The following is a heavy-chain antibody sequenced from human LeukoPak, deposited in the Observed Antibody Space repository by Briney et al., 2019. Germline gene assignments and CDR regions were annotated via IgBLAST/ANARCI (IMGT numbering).Heavy chain of an antibody. J-gene: IGHJ3*02. V-gene: IGHV4-61*02. Sequence: PSQTLSPTCTVSGGSISSGSYYWSWIRQPAGKGLEWIGRIYTSGSTDYNPSLKSRVTISVDTSKNQFSLKLSSVTAADTAVYYCARTGIYCSSTSCFIDAFDIWGQGTMVTVSS. D-gene: IGHD2-2*01. CDR3: ARTGIYCSSTSCFIDAFDI. CDR1: GGSISSGSYY. CDR2: IYTSGST.